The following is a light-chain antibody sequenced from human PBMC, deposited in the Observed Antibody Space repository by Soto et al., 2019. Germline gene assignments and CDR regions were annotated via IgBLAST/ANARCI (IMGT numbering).Light chain of an antibody. Sequence: EIVLTQSPGALSLSPGERATLSCRASQSVSSIYLAWYQKKPGQAPRLLIYGGSSRATGIPDRFSGSGSGTDFTLTISRLEPEDFAVYYCQQYGLSSRTFGQGTKVDVK. J-gene: IGKJ1*01. CDR1: QSVSSIY. CDR2: GGS. V-gene: IGKV3-20*01. CDR3: QQYGLSSRT.